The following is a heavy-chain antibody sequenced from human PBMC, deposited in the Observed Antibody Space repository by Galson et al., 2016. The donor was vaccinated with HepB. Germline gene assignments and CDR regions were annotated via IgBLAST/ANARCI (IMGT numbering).Heavy chain of an antibody. CDR1: GFTFSSYA. V-gene: IGHV3-23*01. CDR3: AKGRVGITTSALDY. Sequence: SLRLSCAGSGFTFSSYAMSWVRQAPGKGLECVSVVSGSSSTTYYADSGKGRFTIYKDNSRNTLYLQMNTLRAEDTAIYYCAKGRVGITTSALDYWGQGTLVTVSS. J-gene: IGHJ4*02. D-gene: IGHD1-26*01. CDR2: VSGSSSTT.